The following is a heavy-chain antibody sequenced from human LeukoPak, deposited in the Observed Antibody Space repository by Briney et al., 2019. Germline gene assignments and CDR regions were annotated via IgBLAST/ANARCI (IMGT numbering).Heavy chain of an antibody. Sequence: GGSLRLSCAASGFALSSHWMTWVRPVPGRGPEWVANVNRDGSETYYLDSVKGRFTISKDNAKNSLYLQMNSLRAEDTALYHCARNNGMDVWGQGTTVIVSS. CDR1: GFALSSHW. CDR3: ARNNGMDV. CDR2: VNRDGSET. V-gene: IGHV3-7*03. J-gene: IGHJ6*02.